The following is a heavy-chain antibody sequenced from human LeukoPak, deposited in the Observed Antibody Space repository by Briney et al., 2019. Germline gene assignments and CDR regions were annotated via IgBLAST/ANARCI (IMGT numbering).Heavy chain of an antibody. CDR1: GYSLTSYW. CDR2: IYPGDSDT. D-gene: IGHD5-12*01. Sequence: GESLKISLKGSGYSLTSYWIGWVRQMPGQGLEGVGIIYPGDSDTSYSPSFQGQVTISADKSISTAYLQWSSLKASDTAMYYCASNSGYDYGPFDIWGQGTMVTVSS. V-gene: IGHV5-51*01. J-gene: IGHJ3*02. CDR3: ASNSGYDYGPFDI.